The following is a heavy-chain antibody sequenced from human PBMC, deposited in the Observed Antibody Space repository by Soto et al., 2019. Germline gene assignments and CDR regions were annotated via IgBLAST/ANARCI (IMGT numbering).Heavy chain of an antibody. V-gene: IGHV1-18*01. Sequence: GASVKVSCKASGYTFTSYGISWVRQAPGQGLEWMGWISAYNGNTNYAQKLQGRVTMTTDTSTSTAYMELRSLRSDDTAVYYCARERSLEWPPKPAKYYFDYWGQGTLVTVSS. CDR3: ARERSLEWPPKPAKYYFDY. CDR2: ISAYNGNT. CDR1: GYTFTSYG. D-gene: IGHD3-3*01. J-gene: IGHJ4*02.